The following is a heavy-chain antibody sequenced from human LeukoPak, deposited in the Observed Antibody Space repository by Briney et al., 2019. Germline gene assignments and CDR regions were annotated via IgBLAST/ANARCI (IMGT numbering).Heavy chain of an antibody. CDR1: GGTFSSYT. V-gene: IGHV1-69*04. CDR2: IIPILGIA. CDR3: ARENADSSGYYYWFDP. Sequence: SVKVSCKASGGTFSSYTISWVRQAPGQGLEWMGRIIPILGIANYAQKFQGRDTITADKSTSTAYMELSSLRSEDTAVYYCARENADSSGYYYWFDPWGQGTLVTVSS. D-gene: IGHD3-22*01. J-gene: IGHJ5*02.